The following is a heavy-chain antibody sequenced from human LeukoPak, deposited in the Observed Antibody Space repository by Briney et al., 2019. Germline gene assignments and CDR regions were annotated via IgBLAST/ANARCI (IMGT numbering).Heavy chain of an antibody. D-gene: IGHD3-22*01. Sequence: GGSLRLSCAASGFTFSSYGMHWVRQPPGKGLEWVAFIRYDGSNKYYADSVKGRFTISRDNSKNTLYLQMNSLRAEDTAVYYCAKASQFYDSSGYYTWFDPWGQGTLVTVSS. J-gene: IGHJ5*02. V-gene: IGHV3-30*02. CDR1: GFTFSSYG. CDR2: IRYDGSNK. CDR3: AKASQFYDSSGYYTWFDP.